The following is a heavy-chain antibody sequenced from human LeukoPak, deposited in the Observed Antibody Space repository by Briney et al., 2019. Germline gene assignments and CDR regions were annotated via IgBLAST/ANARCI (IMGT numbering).Heavy chain of an antibody. CDR1: GFTFSNYW. Sequence: GGSLRLSCAASGFTFSNYWMNWVRQAPGKGLEWVANINQDGSEKYYVDSVKGRFTISRDNSKNTLYLQMNSLRAEDTAVYYCAKGPPDYYNSSGYYFVGYWGQGTLVTVSS. J-gene: IGHJ4*02. V-gene: IGHV3-7*03. D-gene: IGHD3-22*01. CDR3: AKGPPDYYNSSGYYFVGY. CDR2: INQDGSEK.